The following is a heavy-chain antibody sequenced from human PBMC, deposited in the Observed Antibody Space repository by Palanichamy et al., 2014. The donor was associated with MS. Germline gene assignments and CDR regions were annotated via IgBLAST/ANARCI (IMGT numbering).Heavy chain of an antibody. D-gene: IGHD3-22*01. J-gene: IGHJ4*02. V-gene: IGHV4-59*08. CDR2: IYYSGST. CDR3: ARSGLESSDFDY. Sequence: QVQLQESGPGLVKPPETQSLTCTVSGGSISSYYWSWIRQPPGKGLEWIGYIYYSGSTNYNPSLKSRVTISVDTSKNQFSLKLSSVTAADTAVYYCARSGLESSDFDYWGQGTLVTVSS. CDR1: GGSISSYY.